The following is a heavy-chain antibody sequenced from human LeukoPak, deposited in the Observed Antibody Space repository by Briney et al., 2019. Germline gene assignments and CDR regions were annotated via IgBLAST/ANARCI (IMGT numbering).Heavy chain of an antibody. CDR3: ARDYGDYGNWFDP. CDR1: GGSISSGGYS. CDR2: IYHSGST. D-gene: IGHD4-17*01. V-gene: IGHV4-30-2*01. Sequence: SETLSLTCAVSGGSISSGGYSWSWIRQPPGRGLEWIVYIYHSGSTYYNPSLKSRVTISVDRSKNQFSLKLSSVTAADTAVYYCARDYGDYGNWFDPWGQGTLVTVSS. J-gene: IGHJ5*02.